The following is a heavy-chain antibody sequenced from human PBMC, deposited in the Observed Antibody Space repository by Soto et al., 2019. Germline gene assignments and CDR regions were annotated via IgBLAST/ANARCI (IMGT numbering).Heavy chain of an antibody. CDR1: GGTFSSYA. J-gene: IGHJ4*02. CDR2: IIPIFGTA. V-gene: IGHV1-69*01. Sequence: QVQLVQSGAEVKKPGSSVKVSCKASGGTFSSYAISWVRQAPGQGLEWMGGIIPIFGTANYAQKFQGRVTITADESTSTAYMELSSLRSEDTVVYYCAMNPTYYYDSSGYYYGSFDYWGQGTLVTVSS. CDR3: AMNPTYYYDSSGYYYGSFDY. D-gene: IGHD3-22*01.